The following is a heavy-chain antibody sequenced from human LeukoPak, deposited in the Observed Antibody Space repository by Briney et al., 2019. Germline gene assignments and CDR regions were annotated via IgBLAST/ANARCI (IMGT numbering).Heavy chain of an antibody. Sequence: SETLSLTCTVSGDSFSSHYWTWIRQPPGKGLEWIGYISYRGSTNYNPSLKSRVTISIDTSKNQFSLRLSSVTAADTAVYYCARDLVSVTKGFDIWGQGTMVSVSS. J-gene: IGHJ3*02. V-gene: IGHV4-59*11. CDR2: ISYRGST. D-gene: IGHD4-17*01. CDR3: ARDLVSVTKGFDI. CDR1: GDSFSSHY.